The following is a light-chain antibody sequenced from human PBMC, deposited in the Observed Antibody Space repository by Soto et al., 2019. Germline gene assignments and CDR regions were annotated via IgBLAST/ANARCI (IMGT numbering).Light chain of an antibody. J-gene: IGKJ1*01. Sequence: EIVMTQFPATLSVSPGERATLSCRASQSVSSNLAWYQQKPGQAPRLLSYGASTRATGIPARFSGSGSGTEFTLTISSMQSEDFAVYYCQQYKNWPPTWTFGQGTKVDIK. V-gene: IGKV3-15*01. CDR1: QSVSSN. CDR2: GAS. CDR3: QQYKNWPPTWT.